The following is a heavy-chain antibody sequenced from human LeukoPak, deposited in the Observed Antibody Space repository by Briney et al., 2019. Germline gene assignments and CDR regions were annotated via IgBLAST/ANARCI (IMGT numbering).Heavy chain of an antibody. CDR1: GYTFTSYD. CDR2: MNPNSGNT. V-gene: IGHV1-8*01. CDR3: ARQAAAVSYYYYMDV. Sequence: ASVKVSCKASGYTFTSYDINWVRQATGQGLEWMGWMNPNSGNTGYAQKFQGRVTMTRNTSISTAYMELSSLRSEDTAVYYCARQAAAVSYYYYMDVWGKGTTVTISS. D-gene: IGHD6-13*01. J-gene: IGHJ6*03.